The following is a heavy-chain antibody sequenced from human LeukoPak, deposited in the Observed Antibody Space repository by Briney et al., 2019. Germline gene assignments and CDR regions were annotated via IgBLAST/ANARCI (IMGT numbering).Heavy chain of an antibody. CDR1: GFTFSSYA. CDR3: ARRDACNLDF. V-gene: IGHV3-30*04. CDR2: ISHDDGNKT. Sequence: GRSLRLSCAASGFTFSSYAVHWVRQAPGRGLEWVAAISHDDGNKTHYADSVKGRFTVSRGNSKKTLYLLMNSLRLEDTAMYYCARRDACNLDFWGQGTLVTVSS. J-gene: IGHJ4*02. D-gene: IGHD5-24*01.